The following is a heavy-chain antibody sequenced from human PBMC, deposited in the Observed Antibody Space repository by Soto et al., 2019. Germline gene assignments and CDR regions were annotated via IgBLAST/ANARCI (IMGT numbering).Heavy chain of an antibody. CDR1: GFTFSSYE. CDR3: ARGLEQWLVPGYFDL. V-gene: IGHV3-48*03. D-gene: IGHD6-19*01. Sequence: ESGGGLVQPGGSLRLSCAASGFTFSSYEMNWVRQAPGKGLEWVSYISSSGSTIYYADSVKGRFTISRDNAKNSLYLQMNSLRAEDTAVYYCARGLEQWLVPGYFDLWGRGTLVTVSS. CDR2: ISSSGSTI. J-gene: IGHJ2*01.